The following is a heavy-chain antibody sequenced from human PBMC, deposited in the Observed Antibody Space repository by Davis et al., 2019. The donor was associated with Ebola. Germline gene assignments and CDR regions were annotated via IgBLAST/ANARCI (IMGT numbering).Heavy chain of an antibody. V-gene: IGHV4-61*02. J-gene: IGHJ6*02. CDR3: ARSVTVTTRGLYYYYGMDV. CDR1: GGSISSGSYY. D-gene: IGHD4-17*01. CDR2: IYTSGST. Sequence: PSETLSLTCTVSGGSISSGSYYWSWIRQPAGKGLEWIGRIYTSGSTNYNPSLKSRVTMSLDTSKNQFSLKLSSVTAADTAVYYCARSVTVTTRGLYYYYGMDVWGQGTTVTVSS.